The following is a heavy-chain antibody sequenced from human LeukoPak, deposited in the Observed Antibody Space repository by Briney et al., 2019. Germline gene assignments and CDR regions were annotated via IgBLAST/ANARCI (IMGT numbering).Heavy chain of an antibody. J-gene: IGHJ4*02. V-gene: IGHV3-48*04. CDR1: GFTFSSYG. D-gene: IGHD3-22*01. CDR2: ISSSGSTI. Sequence: GGSLRLSCAASGFTFSSYGMNWVRQAPGKGLEWVSYISSSGSTIYYADSVKGRFTISRDNAKNSLYLQMNSLRAEDTAVYYCARGTLYYYDSSGYYYWGQGTLVTVSS. CDR3: ARGTLYYYDSSGYYY.